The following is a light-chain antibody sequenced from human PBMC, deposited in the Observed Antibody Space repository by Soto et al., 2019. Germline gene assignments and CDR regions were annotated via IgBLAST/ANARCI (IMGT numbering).Light chain of an antibody. CDR3: QQYGSSLTWT. CDR1: QSVSSSY. V-gene: IGKV3-20*01. CDR2: GAS. Sequence: EIMMKQSPATLSVTPGERATLSCRASQSVSSSYLAWYQQKPGQAPRLLIYGASSRATGIPDRFSGSGSGTDFTLTISRLEPEDFAVYYCQQYGSSLTWTFGQGTKVDIK. J-gene: IGKJ1*01.